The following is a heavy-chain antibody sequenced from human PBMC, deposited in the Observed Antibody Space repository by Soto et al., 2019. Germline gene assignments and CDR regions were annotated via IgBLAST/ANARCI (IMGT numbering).Heavy chain of an antibody. J-gene: IGHJ4*02. CDR1: GFTFSSYS. CDR2: ISSSGSTI. Sequence: GGSLRLSCAASGFTFSSYSMNWVRQAPGKGLEWVSSISSSGSTIYYADSVKGRFTISRDNAKNSLYLQMNSLRAEDTAVYYCARDPSLYYYDSSSPGYWGQGTLVTVSS. V-gene: IGHV3-48*04. D-gene: IGHD3-22*01. CDR3: ARDPSLYYYDSSSPGY.